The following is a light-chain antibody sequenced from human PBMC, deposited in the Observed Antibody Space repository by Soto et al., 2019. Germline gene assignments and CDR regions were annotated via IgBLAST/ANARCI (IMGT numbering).Light chain of an antibody. V-gene: IGKV3-20*01. CDR1: QSVSSSY. CDR2: GAS. Sequence: EIVLTQSPGTLSLSPGERATLSCRASQSVSSSYLAWYQQKPGQAPRLLIYGASSRATGIPDRFSGSGSGTDFTLTISRLEPEDFAVYYCQQYGSSPITSGQVTRLEIK. J-gene: IGKJ5*01. CDR3: QQYGSSPIT.